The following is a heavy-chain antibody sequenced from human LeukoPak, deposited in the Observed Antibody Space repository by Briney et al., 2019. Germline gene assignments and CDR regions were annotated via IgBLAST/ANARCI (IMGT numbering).Heavy chain of an antibody. CDR2: IYSGGST. Sequence: PGGSLRLSCAASGFTFSSYEMNWVRQAPGKGLEWVSVIYSGGSTYYADSVKGRFTISRDNSKNTLYLQMNSLRAEDTAVYYCAKDRVAAPWGQGTLVTVSS. J-gene: IGHJ5*02. CDR1: GFTFSSYE. CDR3: AKDRVAAP. V-gene: IGHV3-53*01. D-gene: IGHD6-13*01.